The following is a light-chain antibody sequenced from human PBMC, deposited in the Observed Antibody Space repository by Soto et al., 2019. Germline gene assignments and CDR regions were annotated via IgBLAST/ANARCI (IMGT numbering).Light chain of an antibody. CDR2: EVT. V-gene: IGLV2-8*01. CDR3: SSYSGTNNYV. J-gene: IGLJ1*01. CDR1: SNDVGGYNF. Sequence: SVLTQPPSASGSPGQSVTISCTGTSNDVGGYNFVSWYQQHPGKAPKLIIYEVTKRPSGVPDRFSGSKSGNTASLTVSGLQAEDEADYYCSSYSGTNNYVFGTGTKVTVL.